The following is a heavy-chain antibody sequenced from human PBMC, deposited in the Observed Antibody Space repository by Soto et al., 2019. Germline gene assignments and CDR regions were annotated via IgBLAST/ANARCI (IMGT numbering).Heavy chain of an antibody. CDR2: IYPSDSYT. CDR3: ARHRLYLIRRYFYFRIYV. D-gene: IGHD2-2*02. Sequence: GESLKISCKGSGYSFTSYWISWVRQMPGKGLGWMGRIYPSDSYTHYSPSFQGHVTISADKPISTAYLQWISLKASDTAMYYCARHRLYLIRRYFYFRIYVWAQGTTVTVSS. CDR1: GYSFTSYW. J-gene: IGHJ6*01. V-gene: IGHV5-10-1*01.